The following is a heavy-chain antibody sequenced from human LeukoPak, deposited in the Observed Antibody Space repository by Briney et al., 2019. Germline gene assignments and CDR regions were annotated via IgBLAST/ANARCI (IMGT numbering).Heavy chain of an antibody. J-gene: IGHJ4*02. Sequence: GGSLRLSCAASGFTFTDSYMTWVRQAPGKGLERLSYISGSGDDTNYADSERGRFTISRDNAKNSLYLQMNSLRVEDTAVYYCARDPRTVRIWGQGTLVTVSS. CDR1: GFTFTDSY. CDR3: ARDPRTVRI. CDR2: ISGSGDDT. D-gene: IGHD1-1*01. V-gene: IGHV3-11*06.